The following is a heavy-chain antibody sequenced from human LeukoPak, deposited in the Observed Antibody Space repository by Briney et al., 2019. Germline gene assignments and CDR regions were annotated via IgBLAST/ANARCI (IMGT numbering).Heavy chain of an antibody. CDR2: IGGRGGST. Sequence: PGGSLRLSCSASGFMFSDFTMTWVRQAPGKGPEWVSAIGGRGGSTYYADSVGGRSTISRDNSKDMVYLQMNSLKVEDTATYYCGKEGGAWGQGTKVTVSS. CDR3: GKEGGA. D-gene: IGHD3-16*01. V-gene: IGHV3-23*01. CDR1: GFMFSDFT. J-gene: IGHJ5*02.